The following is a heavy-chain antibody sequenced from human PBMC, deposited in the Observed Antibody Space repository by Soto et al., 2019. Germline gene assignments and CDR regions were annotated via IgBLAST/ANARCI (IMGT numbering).Heavy chain of an antibody. CDR3: TKEVNYDFWNYFGMDG. D-gene: IGHD3-3*01. CDR2: ITSNTE. V-gene: IGHV3-21*04. CDR1: GFPFRIYI. J-gene: IGHJ6*02. Sequence: GGSLRLSCAASGFPFRIYIMNWVRQAPGKGLEWVSTITSNTEYYADSVKGRFSISRVNSENTVHLQMNGLRVEDTAVYFCTKEVNYDFWNYFGMDGWGRGTTVTASS.